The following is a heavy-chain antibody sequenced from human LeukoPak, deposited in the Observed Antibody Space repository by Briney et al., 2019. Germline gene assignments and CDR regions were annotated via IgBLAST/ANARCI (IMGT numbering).Heavy chain of an antibody. J-gene: IGHJ4*02. CDR1: GFTFSGYW. V-gene: IGHV3-7*05. D-gene: IGHD4-23*01. CDR2: IKQDGSDK. CDR3: ARDRDRVTDY. Sequence: GGSLRLSCAASGFTFSGYWMNWVRQAPGKGLEWVANIKQDGSDKYYVDSVKGRFTISKDNAKNSLYLQMNSLRAEDTAVYYCARDRDRVTDYWGQGTLVTVSS.